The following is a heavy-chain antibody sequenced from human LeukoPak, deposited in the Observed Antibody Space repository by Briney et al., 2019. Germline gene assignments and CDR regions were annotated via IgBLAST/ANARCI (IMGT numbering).Heavy chain of an antibody. CDR1: GYTFTGYY. V-gene: IGHV1-2*02. CDR3: ARSLFIAAAGTQPNY. J-gene: IGHJ4*02. D-gene: IGHD6-13*01. CDR2: INPNSGGT. Sequence: GASVKVSCKASGYTFTGYYMHWVRQAPGQGLEWMGWINPNSGGTNYAQKFQGGVTMTRDTSISTAYMELSRLRSDDTAVYYCARSLFIAAAGTQPNYWGQGTLVTVSS.